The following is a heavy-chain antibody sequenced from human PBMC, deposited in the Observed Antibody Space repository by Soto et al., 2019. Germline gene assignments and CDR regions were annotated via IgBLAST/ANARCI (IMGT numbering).Heavy chain of an antibody. Sequence: QVQLQQWGAGLLKPSETLSLTCAVYGGSFSGYYWSWIRQPPGKGLEWIGEINHSESTNYNPSLKSRVTISVDTSKNQFSLKLSSVTAADTAVYYCARGPIVGARGGFGFDSWGQGTLVTVSS. CDR3: ARGPIVGARGGFGFDS. V-gene: IGHV4-34*01. J-gene: IGHJ5*01. CDR2: INHSEST. CDR1: GGSFSGYY. D-gene: IGHD1-26*01.